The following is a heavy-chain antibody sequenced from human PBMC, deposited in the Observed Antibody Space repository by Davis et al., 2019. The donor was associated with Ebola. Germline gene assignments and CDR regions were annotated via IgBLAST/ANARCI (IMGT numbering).Heavy chain of an antibody. CDR2: INAGNGNT. Sequence: ASVKVSCKASGYTFTSYAMHWVRQAPGQRLEWMGWINAGNGNTKYSQKFQGRVTITRDTSASTAYMELSSLRSEDTAVYYCARAYCSSTSCSRGYYYGMDVWGQGTTVTVSS. V-gene: IGHV1-3*01. CDR1: GYTFTSYA. CDR3: ARAYCSSTSCSRGYYYGMDV. J-gene: IGHJ6*02. D-gene: IGHD2-2*01.